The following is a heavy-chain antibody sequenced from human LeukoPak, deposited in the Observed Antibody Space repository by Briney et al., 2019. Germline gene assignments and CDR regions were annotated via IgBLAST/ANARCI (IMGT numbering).Heavy chain of an antibody. CDR2: IYPGDSDT. Sequence: GESLKISCKGSGYSFTSYWIGWVRQMPGKGLEWMGIIYPGDSDTRYGPSFQGQVTISADKSISTAYLQWSSLKASDTAMYYCARQEGYDFWSGYFDYWGQGTLVTVSS. CDR3: ARQEGYDFWSGYFDY. CDR1: GYSFTSYW. J-gene: IGHJ4*02. D-gene: IGHD3-3*01. V-gene: IGHV5-51*01.